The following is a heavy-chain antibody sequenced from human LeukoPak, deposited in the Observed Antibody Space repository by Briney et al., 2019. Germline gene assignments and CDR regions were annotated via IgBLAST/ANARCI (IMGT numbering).Heavy chain of an antibody. CDR2: IRYDGSNK. D-gene: IGHD6-13*01. CDR3: AKGSGSSWYGGSY. CDR1: GFTFSSYG. V-gene: IGHV3-30*02. J-gene: IGHJ4*02. Sequence: GGSLRLSCAASGFTFSSYGMHWVRQAPGKGLEWVAFIRYDGSNKYYADSVKGRFTISRDNSKNTLYLQMNSLRAEDTAVYYCAKGSGSSWYGGSYWGQGTLVTVSS.